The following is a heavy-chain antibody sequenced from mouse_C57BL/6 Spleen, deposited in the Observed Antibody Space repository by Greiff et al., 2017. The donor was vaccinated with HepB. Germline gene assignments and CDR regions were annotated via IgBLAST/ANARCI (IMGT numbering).Heavy chain of an antibody. CDR2: IYPGDGDT. Sequence: VQLQQSGPELVKPGASVKISCKASGYAFSSSWMNWVKQRPGKGLEWIGRIYPGDGDTNYNGKFKGKATLTADKSSSTAYMQLSSLTSEDSAVYFCAKEGGLEYYFDYWGQGTTLTVSS. CDR1: GYAFSSSW. J-gene: IGHJ2*01. CDR3: AKEGGLEYYFDY. V-gene: IGHV1-82*01. D-gene: IGHD3-1*01.